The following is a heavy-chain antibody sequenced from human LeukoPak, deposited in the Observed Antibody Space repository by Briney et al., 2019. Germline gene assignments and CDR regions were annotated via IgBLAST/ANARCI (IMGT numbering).Heavy chain of an antibody. Sequence: SETLSLTCAVYGGSFSGYYWSWIRQPPGKGLEWIGEINHSGSTNYNPPLKSRVTISVDTSKNQFSLKLSSVTAADTAVYYCARGTMVRGVIRGYLGYWGQGTLVTVSS. CDR3: ARGTMVRGVIRGYLGY. D-gene: IGHD3-10*01. CDR1: GGSFSGYY. J-gene: IGHJ4*02. V-gene: IGHV4-34*01. CDR2: INHSGST.